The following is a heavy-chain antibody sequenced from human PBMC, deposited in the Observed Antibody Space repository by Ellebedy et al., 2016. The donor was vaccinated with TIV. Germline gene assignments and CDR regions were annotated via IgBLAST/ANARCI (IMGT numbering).Heavy chain of an antibody. CDR2: ISYTGTT. D-gene: IGHD7-27*01. CDR3: ARQLGMKRAIWDL. Sequence: SETLSLTCTVSGGSINSNYRSWIRQTPEKGLEWLGHISYTGTTNYNPSLKSRVTISGDTSKNQFSLRLSSVTAADTAVYYCARQLGMKRAIWDLWGQGTLVTVSS. J-gene: IGHJ5*02. CDR1: GGSINSNY. V-gene: IGHV4-59*01.